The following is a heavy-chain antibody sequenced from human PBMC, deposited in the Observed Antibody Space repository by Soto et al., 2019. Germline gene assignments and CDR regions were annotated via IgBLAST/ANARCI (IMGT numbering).Heavy chain of an antibody. D-gene: IGHD3-9*01. J-gene: IGHJ3*01. V-gene: IGHV3-23*01. Sequence: PGGSLRLSCAASGFNFGLYAMTWVRQAPGKRLEWVSEISSSSGRTTRYADSVRGRFTISRDNSRNTLYLEMTNLRADDTATHFCAQMTVLTSSAFDVWGQGTLVTVSS. CDR2: ISSSSGRTT. CDR1: GFNFGLYA. CDR3: AQMTVLTSSAFDV.